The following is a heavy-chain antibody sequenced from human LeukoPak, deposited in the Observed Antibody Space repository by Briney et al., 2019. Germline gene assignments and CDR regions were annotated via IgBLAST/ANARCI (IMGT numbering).Heavy chain of an antibody. CDR1: GYTFTGYY. J-gene: IGHJ4*02. Sequence: GASVKVSCKASGYTFTGYYMHWVRQAPGQGLEWMGWINPNSGGTNYAQKFQGRVTMTRDTSISTAYMGLSRLRSDDTAVYYCARVGSIRVAVAGPVDYWGQGTLVTVSS. V-gene: IGHV1-2*02. CDR3: ARVGSIRVAVAGPVDY. CDR2: INPNSGGT. D-gene: IGHD6-19*01.